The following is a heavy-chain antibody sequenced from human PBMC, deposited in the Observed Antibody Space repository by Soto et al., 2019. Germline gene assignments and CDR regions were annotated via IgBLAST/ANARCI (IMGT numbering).Heavy chain of an antibody. CDR2: ISGSGGST. J-gene: IGHJ4*02. CDR3: AKGVADYDILTGYYTEDYFDY. D-gene: IGHD3-9*01. CDR1: GFTFSSYA. V-gene: IGHV3-23*01. Sequence: EVQLLESGGGLVQPGGSLRLSCAASGFTFSSYAMSWVRQAPGKGLEWVSAISGSGGSTYYADSVKGRFTISRDSSKNTLYLQMNSLRAEDTAVYYCAKGVADYDILTGYYTEDYFDYWGQGTMVTVSS.